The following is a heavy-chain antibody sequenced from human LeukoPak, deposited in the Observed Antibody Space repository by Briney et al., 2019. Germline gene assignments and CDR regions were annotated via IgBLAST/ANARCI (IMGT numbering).Heavy chain of an antibody. J-gene: IGHJ4*02. CDR1: GYTFTGYY. CDR3: ARVLRELPNFDY. Sequence: ASVKVSCKASGYTFTGYYMHWVRQAPGQGLEWMGWINPNSGGTNYAQKLQGRVTMTRDTSISTAYMELSRLRSDDTAMYYCARVLRELPNFDYWGQGTLVTVSS. CDR2: INPNSGGT. D-gene: IGHD1-26*01. V-gene: IGHV1-2*02.